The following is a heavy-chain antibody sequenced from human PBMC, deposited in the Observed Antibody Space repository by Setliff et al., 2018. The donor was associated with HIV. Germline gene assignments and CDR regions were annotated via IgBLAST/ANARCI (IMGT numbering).Heavy chain of an antibody. Sequence: GGSLRLSCKGSGFTFGDSVMSWVRQAPGKGLEWVGRIRDQRNNYATVYAAAVQGRFTITRDDSRNTAYLHMNSLRADDTAVYYCLTPSHSGMSGYWGQGTLVTVSS. CDR3: LTPSHSGMSGY. CDR1: GFTFGDSV. V-gene: IGHV3-73*01. CDR2: IRDQRNNYAT. D-gene: IGHD2-15*01. J-gene: IGHJ4*02.